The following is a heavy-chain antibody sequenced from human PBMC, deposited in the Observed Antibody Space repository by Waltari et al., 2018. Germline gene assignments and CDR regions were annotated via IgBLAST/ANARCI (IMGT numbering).Heavy chain of an antibody. J-gene: IGHJ4*02. D-gene: IGHD6-13*01. CDR1: GYSISSGYY. V-gene: IGHV4-38-2*01. CDR3: ARQAAGNEGGVWWY. CDR2: IYHSGST. Sequence: QVQLQESGPGLVKPSETLSLTCAVSGYSISSGYYWGWIRQPPGKGLEWIRSIYHSGSTYYNPSLKSRVTISVDTSKNQFSLKLSSVTAADTAVYYCARQAAGNEGGVWWYWGQGTLVTVSS.